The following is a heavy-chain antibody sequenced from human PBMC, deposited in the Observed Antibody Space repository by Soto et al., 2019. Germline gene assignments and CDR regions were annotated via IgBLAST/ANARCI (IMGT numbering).Heavy chain of an antibody. V-gene: IGHV3-53*01. J-gene: IGHJ4*02. Sequence: PGVSLRLSCAASGFTVSSNYMSWVRQAPGKGLEWVSVIYSGGSTYYADSVKGRFTISRDNSKNTLYLQMNSLRAEDTAVYYCARENRVATIIGYFDYWGQGTLVTVSS. D-gene: IGHD5-12*01. CDR1: GFTVSSNY. CDR2: IYSGGST. CDR3: ARENRVATIIGYFDY.